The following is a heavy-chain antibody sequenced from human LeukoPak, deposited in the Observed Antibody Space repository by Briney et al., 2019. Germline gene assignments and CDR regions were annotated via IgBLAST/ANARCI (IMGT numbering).Heavy chain of an antibody. V-gene: IGHV1-2*02. CDR1: GYTFTGYY. CDR2: INPNSGGT. D-gene: IGHD3-16*01. Sequence: ASVKVSCKASGYTFTGYYMHWVRQAPGQGLEWMGWINPNSGGTNYAQKFQGRVTMTRDTSISTAYMELSRLRSDDSAVYYCARTPWGRYYYYYYMDVWGKGTTVTVSS. J-gene: IGHJ6*03. CDR3: ARTPWGRYYYYYYMDV.